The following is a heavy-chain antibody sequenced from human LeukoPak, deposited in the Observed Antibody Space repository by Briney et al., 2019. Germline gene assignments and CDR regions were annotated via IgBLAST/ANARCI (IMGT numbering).Heavy chain of an antibody. J-gene: IGHJ4*02. Sequence: GGSLRLSCTASGFSGPSSAMAWVRQAPGKGLEWVSHIGAGASNKYYADSVKGRFTISRDYSRKTVYLQMNSLRAEPTAVYYCAQSYDSGGYPLGDSWGQGTLVTVSS. CDR3: AQSYDSGGYPLGDS. CDR2: IGAGASNK. CDR1: GFSGPSSA. V-gene: IGHV3-23*01. D-gene: IGHD3-22*01.